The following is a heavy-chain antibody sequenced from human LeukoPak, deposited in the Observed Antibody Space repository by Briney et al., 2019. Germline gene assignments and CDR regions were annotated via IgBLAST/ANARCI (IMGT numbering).Heavy chain of an antibody. CDR2: ISYDGGSK. CDR1: GFMFSSYG. V-gene: IGHV3-30*03. Sequence: GGSLRLSCAASGFMFSSYGMHWVRQAPGKGLEWVAVISYDGGSKYHADSVKGRFTISRDNSKNTLYQQMNSLRAEDTAVYNCARGGRAIAGTLDYWGQGTLVTVSS. J-gene: IGHJ4*02. CDR3: ARGGRAIAGTLDY. D-gene: IGHD6-13*01.